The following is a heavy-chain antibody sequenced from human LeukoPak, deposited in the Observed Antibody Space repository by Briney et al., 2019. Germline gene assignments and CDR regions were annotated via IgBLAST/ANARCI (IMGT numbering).Heavy chain of an antibody. D-gene: IGHD6-13*01. V-gene: IGHV1-69*04. Sequence: SVKVSCKASGGTFSSYAISWVRQAPGQGLEWMGRIIPILGIANYAQKFQGRVTITADKSASTAYMELSSLRSEDTAVYYCATEGIAAAVSDAFDIWGQGTMVTVSS. J-gene: IGHJ3*02. CDR2: IIPILGIA. CDR1: GGTFSSYA. CDR3: ATEGIAAAVSDAFDI.